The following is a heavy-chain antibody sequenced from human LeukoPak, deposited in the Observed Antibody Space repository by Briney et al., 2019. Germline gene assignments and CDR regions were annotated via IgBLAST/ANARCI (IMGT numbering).Heavy chain of an antibody. CDR3: ARGRDGYNFLNRGEYYYFDY. J-gene: IGHJ4*02. CDR1: GGSFSGYY. D-gene: IGHD5-24*01. CDR2: INHSRST. V-gene: IGHV4-34*01. Sequence: SETLSLTCAVYGGSFSGYYWSWIRQPPGKGLQWIGEINHSRSTNYNPSLKSRVTISVDTSKNQFSLKLSSVTAADTAVYYCARGRDGYNFLNRGEYYYFDYWGQGTLVTVSS.